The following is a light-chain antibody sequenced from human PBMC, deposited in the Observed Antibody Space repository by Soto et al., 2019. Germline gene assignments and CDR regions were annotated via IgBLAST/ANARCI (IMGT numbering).Light chain of an antibody. V-gene: IGKV3-20*01. J-gene: IGKJ5*01. Sequence: EIVLTQSPGTLSLSPGERATLSCRASQSVSSNYFAWYQQNPGQAPRLLIYGASIRATGIPDRFSGSGSGTDFSLTISRLEPEDFAVYYCQQYGKSPQITFGQGTRLEI. CDR2: GAS. CDR3: QQYGKSPQIT. CDR1: QSVSSNY.